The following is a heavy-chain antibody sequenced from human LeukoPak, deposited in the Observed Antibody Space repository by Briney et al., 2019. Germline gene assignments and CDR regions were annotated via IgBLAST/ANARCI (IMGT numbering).Heavy chain of an antibody. CDR2: IYYSGST. Sequence: PSETLSLTCTVSGGSISSYYWSWIRQPPGKGLEWIGYIYYSGSTNYNPSLKSRVTISVDTSKNQFSLKPSSVTAADTAVYYCARDGVSALNLYSDLWGRGTLVTVSS. J-gene: IGHJ2*01. CDR1: GGSISSYY. D-gene: IGHD3-3*01. V-gene: IGHV4-59*01. CDR3: ARDGVSALNLYSDL.